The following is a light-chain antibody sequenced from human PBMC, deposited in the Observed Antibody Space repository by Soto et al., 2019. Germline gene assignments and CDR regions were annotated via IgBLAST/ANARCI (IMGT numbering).Light chain of an antibody. V-gene: IGKV3-20*01. CDR3: QQYGTALYT. CDR2: HTS. Sequence: ETVLTQSPGTLSLSPGERAILSCRASQSIGNYLGWYQQKPGQAPRLLIYHTSRRATGIPDRFSGSGSGTDFTLTINRMEPEDFAVYYCQQYGTALYTFGQGTKLEIK. CDR1: QSIGNY. J-gene: IGKJ2*01.